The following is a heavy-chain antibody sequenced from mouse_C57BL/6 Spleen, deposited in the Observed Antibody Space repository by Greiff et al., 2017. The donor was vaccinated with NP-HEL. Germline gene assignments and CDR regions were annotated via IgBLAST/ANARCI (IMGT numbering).Heavy chain of an antibody. J-gene: IGHJ1*03. CDR2: IHPNSGST. CDR1: GYTFTSYW. D-gene: IGHD2-3*01. V-gene: IGHV1-64*01. CDR3: ARSYDYGYFDV. Sequence: QVQLQQSGAELVKPGASVKLSCKASGYTFTSYWMHWVKQRPGQGLEWIGMIHPNSGSTNYNEKFKSKATLTVDKSSSTAYMQLSSLTSEDSAVYYCARSYDYGYFDVWGTGTTVTVSS.